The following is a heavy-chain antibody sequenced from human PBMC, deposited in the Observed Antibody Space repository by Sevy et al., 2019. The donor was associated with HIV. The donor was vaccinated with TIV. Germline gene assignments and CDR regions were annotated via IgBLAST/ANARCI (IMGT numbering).Heavy chain of an antibody. D-gene: IGHD3-22*01. J-gene: IGHJ3*02. CDR3: ARGDFSEQGSRSGFFVEAFDI. CDR1: GFTFSSYW. CDR2: IKPDGSEQ. Sequence: HGGSLRLSCAASGFTFSSYWMSWVRQAPGKGPEWVANIKPDGSEQYYVDSVRGRFTVSRDNAAKSLYLQMNSLRAEDTSLYYCARGDFSEQGSRSGFFVEAFDIWGQGTMVTVSS. V-gene: IGHV3-7*01.